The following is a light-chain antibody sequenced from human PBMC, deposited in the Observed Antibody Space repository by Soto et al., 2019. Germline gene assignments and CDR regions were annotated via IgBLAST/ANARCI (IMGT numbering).Light chain of an antibody. V-gene: IGLV4-69*01. CDR3: QPWGSGPVV. CDR2: LKSDGSH. CDR1: SGHSSYA. J-gene: IGLJ2*01. Sequence: QLVLTQSPSASASLGASVKLTCTLSSGHSSYAIAWHQQQPEKGPRYLMKLKSDGSHSKGDGIPDRVSGSSSGPERYLSICSLQYEDEGDSYCQPWGSGPVVFGGGTKLTVL.